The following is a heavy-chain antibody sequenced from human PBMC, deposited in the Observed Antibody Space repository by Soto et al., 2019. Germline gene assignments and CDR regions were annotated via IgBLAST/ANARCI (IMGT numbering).Heavy chain of an antibody. D-gene: IGHD3-16*02. CDR2: ISAYNGNT. CDR3: ARDPTAAYYEYIWGNYRYMDV. CDR1: GYSFASYG. V-gene: IGHV1-18*01. Sequence: ASVKVSCKASGYSFASYGISWVRQAPGQGLEWMGWISAYNGNTNYAQKLQGRVTMTTDTSTSTAYMELRSLRSDDTAVYYCARDPTAAYYEYIWGNYRYMDVWGKGTTVTVSS. J-gene: IGHJ6*03.